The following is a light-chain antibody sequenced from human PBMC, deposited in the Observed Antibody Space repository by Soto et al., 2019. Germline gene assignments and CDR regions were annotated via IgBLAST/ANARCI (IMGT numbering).Light chain of an antibody. CDR1: QTIYTW. CDR2: TTS. J-gene: IGKJ1*01. Sequence: DIQLTQSPSTLSASVGDSVTITCRASQTIYTWLAWYQQKPGKAPKLLIYTTSNLQSGVPSRFSGSGSGTEFTLTISNLQPADFATYYCQHYSYYLWSFGQGTKVEIK. V-gene: IGKV1-5*03. CDR3: QHYSYYLWS.